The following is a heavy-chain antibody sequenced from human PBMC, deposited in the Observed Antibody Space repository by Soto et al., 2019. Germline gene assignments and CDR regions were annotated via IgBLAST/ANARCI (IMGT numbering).Heavy chain of an antibody. Sequence: GGSLRLSCAASGFTFSSYEMNWVRQAPGKGLEWVSYISSSGSTIYYADSVKGRFTISRDNAKNSLYLQMNSLRAEDTAVYYCARDLGVVALDYWGQGTLVTVSS. J-gene: IGHJ4*02. D-gene: IGHD3-3*01. CDR1: GFTFSSYE. CDR3: ARDLGVVALDY. CDR2: ISSSGSTI. V-gene: IGHV3-48*03.